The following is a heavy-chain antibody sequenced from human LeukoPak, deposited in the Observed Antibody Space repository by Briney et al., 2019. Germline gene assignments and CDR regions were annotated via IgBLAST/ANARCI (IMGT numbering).Heavy chain of an antibody. J-gene: IGHJ6*02. CDR2: MNPNSGNT. CDR1: GYTFTSYD. D-gene: IGHD2-2*03. Sequence: ASVKVSCKASGYTFTSYDINWVRQATGQGLEWMGWMNPNSGNTGYAQKFQGRVTMTRNTSISTAYMELSSLRSEDTAVYYCARPLDIVVVPAASSLGVWGQGTTATVSS. V-gene: IGHV1-8*01. CDR3: ARPLDIVVVPAASSLGV.